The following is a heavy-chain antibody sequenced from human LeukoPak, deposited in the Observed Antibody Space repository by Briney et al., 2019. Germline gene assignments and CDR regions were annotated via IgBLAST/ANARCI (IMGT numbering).Heavy chain of an antibody. D-gene: IGHD3-22*01. CDR1: GYTFTSYY. Sequence: GASVKVSCKAPGYTFTSYYMHWVRQAPGQGLEWMGIINPSGGSTSYAQKFQGRVTMTRDTSTSTVYMELGSLRSEDTAVYYCAAAYYDSSGYVFGWFDPWGQGTLVTVSS. CDR3: AAAYYDSSGYVFGWFDP. CDR2: INPSGGST. V-gene: IGHV1-46*01. J-gene: IGHJ5*02.